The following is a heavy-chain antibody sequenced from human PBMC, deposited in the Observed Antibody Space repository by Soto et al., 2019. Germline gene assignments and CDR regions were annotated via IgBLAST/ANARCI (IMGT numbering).Heavy chain of an antibody. CDR3: AKALRVASKTYYYDSSGYYSADYYYYGMDV. D-gene: IGHD3-22*01. CDR1: GFTFSSNA. Sequence: GGSLRLSCAASGFTFSSNAMSWVRQAPGKGLEWVSGISSGGSGTFYADSVKGRFTISRDNSKNTLYLQMNSLRAEDTAVYYCAKALRVASKTYYYDSSGYYSADYYYYGMDVWGQGTTVTVSS. CDR2: ISSGGSGT. V-gene: IGHV3-23*01. J-gene: IGHJ6*02.